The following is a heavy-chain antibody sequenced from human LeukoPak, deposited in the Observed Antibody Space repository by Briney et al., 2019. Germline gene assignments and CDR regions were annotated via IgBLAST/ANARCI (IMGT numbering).Heavy chain of an antibody. V-gene: IGHV4-39*07. CDR2: ISYRRGT. J-gene: IGHJ4*02. CDR3: GRGPLVVAVFGVAIDHFDY. Sequence: SETLSLTCTVSGGSISSSSYYWGWIRQPPGKGLELIGSISYRRGTYYYPSSQSRVTISVVTSKNQFYLQLSTVAAAATAVEYCGRGPLVVAVFGVAIDHFDYWGQGTLVTVSS. CDR1: GGSISSSSYY. D-gene: IGHD3-3*01.